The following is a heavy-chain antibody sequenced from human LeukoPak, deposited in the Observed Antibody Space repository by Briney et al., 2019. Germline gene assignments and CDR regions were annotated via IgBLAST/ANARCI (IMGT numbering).Heavy chain of an antibody. CDR1: GGSISSYY. D-gene: IGHD5-12*01. V-gene: IGHV4-59*08. Sequence: SETLSLTCTVSGGSISSYYWSWIWQPPGKGLEWIGYIYYSGSTNYNPSLKSRVTISVDTSKNQFSLKLSSVTAADTAVYYCARLDSGYDSQTYYYYYYGMDVWGQGTTVTVSS. J-gene: IGHJ6*02. CDR3: ARLDSGYDSQTYYYYYYGMDV. CDR2: IYYSGST.